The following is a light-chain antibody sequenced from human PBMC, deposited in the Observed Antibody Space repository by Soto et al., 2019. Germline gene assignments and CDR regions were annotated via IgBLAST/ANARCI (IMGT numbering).Light chain of an antibody. CDR1: QGISSW. V-gene: IGKV1-9*01. CDR2: AAS. CDR3: QQLNSYPLT. J-gene: IGKJ5*01. Sequence: IWMTQSPSLLSASPGDRVTITCRASQGISSWLAWYQQKPGKAPKLLIFAASTLQSGVPSRFSGSGSGTEFTLTISSLQPEDFATYYCQQLNSYPLTFGQGTLLEIK.